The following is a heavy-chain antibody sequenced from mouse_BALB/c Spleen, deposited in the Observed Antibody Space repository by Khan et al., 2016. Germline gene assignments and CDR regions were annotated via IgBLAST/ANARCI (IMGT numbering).Heavy chain of an antibody. CDR2: ISGGGSYT. Sequence: EVELVESGGGLVKPGGSLKLSCAASGFTFSSYGMSWVRQTPEKRLEWVATISGGGSYTYYPDSVKGRFTISRDNAKNNLYLQMSSLRSEDTALYSCARSDGSSYPDYWGQGTSVTVSS. J-gene: IGHJ4*01. D-gene: IGHD1-1*01. CDR1: GFTFSSYG. CDR3: ARSDGSSYPDY. V-gene: IGHV5-9-2*01.